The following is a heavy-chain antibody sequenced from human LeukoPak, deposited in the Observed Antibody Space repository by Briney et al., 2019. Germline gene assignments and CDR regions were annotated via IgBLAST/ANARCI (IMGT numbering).Heavy chain of an antibody. D-gene: IGHD3-3*01. CDR3: ARGAIFGVVIIFDY. V-gene: IGHV4-59*11. J-gene: IGHJ4*02. CDR2: IYYSGST. CDR1: GGSISSHY. Sequence: SETLSLTCTVSGGSISSHYWSWIRQPPGKGLEWIGYIYYSGSTYYNPSLKSRVTISVDTSKNQFSLKLSSVTAADTAVYYCARGAIFGVVIIFDYWGQGTLVTVSS.